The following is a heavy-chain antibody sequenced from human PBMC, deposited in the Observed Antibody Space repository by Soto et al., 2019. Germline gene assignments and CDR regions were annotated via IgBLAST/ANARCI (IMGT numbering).Heavy chain of an antibody. J-gene: IGHJ6*02. CDR3: ARGPRPYSRSYLILHYYYGLDV. CDR2: INHSGST. Sequence: QVQLQQWGAGLLKPSETLSLTCAVYGGSFSGYYWSWIRQPPGKGLEWIGEINHSGSTNYNPSLKRRASISVHTSKNQFSLKLSSVTAADTAVYYCARGPRPYSRSYLILHYYYGLDVCGQGTTVTVSS. D-gene: IGHD1-26*01. CDR1: GGSFSGYY. V-gene: IGHV4-34*01.